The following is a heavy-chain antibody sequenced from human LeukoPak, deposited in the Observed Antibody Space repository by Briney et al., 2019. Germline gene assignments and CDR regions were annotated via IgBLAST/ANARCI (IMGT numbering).Heavy chain of an antibody. J-gene: IGHJ4*02. D-gene: IGHD4-17*01. CDR3: VRGGYGDYPTDY. V-gene: IGHV3-23*01. CDR2: ISGSGGST. CDR1: GFTLSSYA. Sequence: PGESLRLSCAASGFTLSSYAMSWVRQAPAKGLEWVSAISGSGGSTYYADSVKGRFTISRDNSKNTLYLQMNSLRAEDTAVYYSVRGGYGDYPTDYWGQGTLVTVSS.